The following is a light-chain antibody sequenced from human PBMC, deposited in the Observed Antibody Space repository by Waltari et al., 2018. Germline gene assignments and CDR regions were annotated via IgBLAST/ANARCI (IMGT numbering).Light chain of an antibody. CDR2: GAS. Sequence: ESVLTQSPGTLSLSPGERATLYCRATQTISSNYLAWYQQKPGQAPRLLIYGASTRATGIPDRFSGSGSGTDFTLTISRLEPEDFAVYYCQQYGSSPLTFGPGTTVDIK. CDR3: QQYGSSPLT. CDR1: QTISSNY. J-gene: IGKJ3*01. V-gene: IGKV3-20*01.